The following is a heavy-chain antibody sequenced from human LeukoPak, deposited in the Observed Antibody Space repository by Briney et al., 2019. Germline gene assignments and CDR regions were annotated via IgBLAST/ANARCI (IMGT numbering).Heavy chain of an antibody. CDR3: ARGTLKAAATDFDY. J-gene: IGHJ4*02. CDR1: GFTFDDYG. D-gene: IGHD6-13*01. Sequence: GGSLRLSCAASGFTFDDYGMSWVRQAPGKGLEWVSGINWNGGSTGYADSVKGRFTISRDNAKNSLYLQMNSLRAEDTALYYCARGTLKAAATDFDYWGRGTLVTVSS. V-gene: IGHV3-20*04. CDR2: INWNGGST.